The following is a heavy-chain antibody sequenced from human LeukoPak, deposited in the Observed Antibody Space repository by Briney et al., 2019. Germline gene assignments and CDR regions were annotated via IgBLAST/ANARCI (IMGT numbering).Heavy chain of an antibody. D-gene: IGHD6-13*01. J-gene: IGHJ5*02. CDR2: ISWDGGST. V-gene: IGHV3-43*01. CDR1: GFTFDDYT. Sequence: PGGSLRLSCAASGFTFDDYTMHWVRQAPGKGLEWVSLISWDGGSTYYADSVKGRFTISRDNSKNSLYLQMNSLRTEDTALYYCAKDIDPAAAGLPWFDPWGQGTLVTVSS. CDR3: AKDIDPAAAGLPWFDP.